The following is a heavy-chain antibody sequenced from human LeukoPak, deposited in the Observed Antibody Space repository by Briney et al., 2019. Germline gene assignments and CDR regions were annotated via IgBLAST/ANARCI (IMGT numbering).Heavy chain of an antibody. V-gene: IGHV3-72*01. D-gene: IGHD3-22*01. J-gene: IGHJ3*02. CDR2: SRNKANSHTT. Sequence: GGSLRLSCAASGFTFSDHYMDWVRQAPGKGLEWVGRSRNKANSHTTEYAASVKGRFTISRDDSKDSLYLQMNSLKTEDTAVYYCTRDSLYYGSSGSYYSAFDIWGQGTMVTVSS. CDR3: TRDSLYYGSSGSYYSAFDI. CDR1: GFTFSDHY.